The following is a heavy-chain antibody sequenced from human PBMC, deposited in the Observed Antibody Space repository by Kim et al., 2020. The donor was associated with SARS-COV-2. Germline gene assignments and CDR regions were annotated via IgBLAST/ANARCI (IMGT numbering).Heavy chain of an antibody. CDR1: GFTFSSYE. CDR2: ISSSGSTI. CDR3: ARKFYDFWSGLGLMDV. D-gene: IGHD3-3*01. J-gene: IGHJ6*02. V-gene: IGHV3-48*03. Sequence: GGSLRLSCAASGFTFSSYEMNWVRQAPGKGLEWVSYISSSGSTIYYADSVKGRFTISRDNAKNSLYLQMNSWRAEDTAVYYCARKFYDFWSGLGLMDVWGQGTTVTVSS.